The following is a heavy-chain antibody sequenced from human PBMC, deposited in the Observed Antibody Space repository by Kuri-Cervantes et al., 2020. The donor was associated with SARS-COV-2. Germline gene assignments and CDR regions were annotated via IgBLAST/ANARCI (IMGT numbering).Heavy chain of an antibody. CDR3: ALMPGLAGSYSYDY. D-gene: IGHD1-26*01. CDR2: IEWNDDK. CDR1: GFSLNTRGMS. J-gene: IGHJ4*02. V-gene: IGHV2-70*12. Sequence: SGPTLVKPTQTLTLTCSISGFSLNTRGMSVSWFRRPPGKALEWLARIEWNDDKYYSTSLKTKLSVSKDTSENQVALTLTNMDPLDSATYYCALMPGLAGSYSYDYWGQGTLVTVSS.